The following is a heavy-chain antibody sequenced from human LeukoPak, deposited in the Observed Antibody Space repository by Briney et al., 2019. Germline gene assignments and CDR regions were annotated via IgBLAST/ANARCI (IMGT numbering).Heavy chain of an antibody. Sequence: ASVKVSCTASGYTFTSYYIHWVRQAPGQGLEWMGVINPSAGRTSYAQKFQGRLTMTSDTSTSTVYMELRSLRSEDTAVYYCARDHSGSQHWFDPWGQGTLVTVSS. D-gene: IGHD1-26*01. J-gene: IGHJ5*02. CDR2: INPSAGRT. V-gene: IGHV1-46*01. CDR3: ARDHSGSQHWFDP. CDR1: GYTFTSYY.